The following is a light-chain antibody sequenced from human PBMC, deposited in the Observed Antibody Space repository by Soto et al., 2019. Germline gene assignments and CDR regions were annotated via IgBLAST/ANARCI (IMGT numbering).Light chain of an antibody. CDR3: SSYTSSSTVV. CDR1: SSDVGGYNY. Sequence: QSALTQPASVSGSPGQSITISCTGTSSDVGGYNYVSWYQQHPGKAPKLMIYDVSNWPSGVSNRFSGSKSGNTASLTISGLRAEDEADYYCSSYTSSSTVVFGGGTQLTVL. V-gene: IGLV2-14*01. J-gene: IGLJ2*01. CDR2: DVS.